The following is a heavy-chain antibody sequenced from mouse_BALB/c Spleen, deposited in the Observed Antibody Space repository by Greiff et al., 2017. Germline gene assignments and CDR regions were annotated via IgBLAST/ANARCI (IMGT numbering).Heavy chain of an antibody. J-gene: IGHJ1*01. CDR2: ISSGGST. CDR3: ARDVDFDV. CDR1: GFTFSSYA. Sequence: EVHLVESGGGLVKPGGSLKLSCAASGFTFSSYAMSWVRQTPEKRLEWVASISSGGSTYYPDSVKGRFTISGDNARNILYLQMSSLRSEDTAMYYCARDVDFDVWGAGTTVTVSS. V-gene: IGHV5-6-5*01.